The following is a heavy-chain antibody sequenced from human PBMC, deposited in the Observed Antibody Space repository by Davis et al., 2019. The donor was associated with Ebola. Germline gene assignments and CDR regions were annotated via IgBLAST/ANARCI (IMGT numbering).Heavy chain of an antibody. J-gene: IGHJ3*02. CDR2: ISSSSSFI. D-gene: IGHD2-8*02. V-gene: IGHV3-21*01. CDR3: VKTRSNWWNDALEI. CDR1: GFTFKPYS. Sequence: GGSLRLSCVASGFTFKPYSMNWVRQAPGKGLEWVSYISSSSSFIFYADSVKGRFTISRDNAKRSLYMQMNSLRPEDTAVYYCVKTRSNWWNDALEIWGRGTMVIVSS.